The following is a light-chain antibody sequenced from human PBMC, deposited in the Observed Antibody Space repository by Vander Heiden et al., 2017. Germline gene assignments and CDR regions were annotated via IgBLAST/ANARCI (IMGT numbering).Light chain of an antibody. Sequence: EIVLTQSPPTLSLSPGERATLSCGASQSVSSSYLAWYQQKPGPAPRLLIYDASSRATGIPDRFSGSGSGTDFTLTISRLEPEDFAVYYCQQDGSSPLTFGGGTKVEIK. CDR3: QQDGSSPLT. CDR1: QSVSSSY. J-gene: IGKJ4*01. V-gene: IGKV3D-20*01. CDR2: DAS.